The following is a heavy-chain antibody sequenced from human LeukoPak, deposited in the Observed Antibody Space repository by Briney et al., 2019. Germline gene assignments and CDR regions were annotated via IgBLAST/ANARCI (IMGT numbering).Heavy chain of an antibody. D-gene: IGHD6-13*01. J-gene: IGHJ4*02. CDR2: INPNSGGT. V-gene: IGHV1-2*02. CDR1: GYTFTGYY. Sequence: GSVKASCKASGYTFTGYYMRWVRQAPGQGLEWMGWINPNSGGTNYAQTFQGRVTMTRDTSISTAYMELSRLRSDDTAVYYRAREEQQLDFDYWGQGTLVTVSS. CDR3: AREEQQLDFDY.